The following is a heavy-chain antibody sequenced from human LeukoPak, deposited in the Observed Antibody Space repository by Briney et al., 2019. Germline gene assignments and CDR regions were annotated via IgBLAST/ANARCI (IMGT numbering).Heavy chain of an antibody. D-gene: IGHD3-22*01. Sequence: ASVKVSCKASGYTFTSYGISWVRQAPGQGLEWMGWISAYNGNTNYAQKLQGRVTMTTDTSTSTAYMELRSLRSDDTAVYYCARDRGYYYESSGLFDYWGQGTLVTVSS. CDR3: ARDRGYYYESSGLFDY. J-gene: IGHJ4*02. CDR2: ISAYNGNT. CDR1: GYTFTSYG. V-gene: IGHV1-18*01.